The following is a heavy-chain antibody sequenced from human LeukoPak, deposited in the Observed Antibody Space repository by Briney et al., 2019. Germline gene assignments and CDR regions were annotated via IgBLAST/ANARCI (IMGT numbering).Heavy chain of an antibody. V-gene: IGHV3-33*01. Sequence: QPGGSLRLSCAASGFTFSSYGMHWVREAPGKGLEGVAVIWYDGSNKYYADSVKGRFTISRDNSKNTLYLQMNSLRAGDAAVYYCARDSSGETDAFDIWGQGTMVTVSS. CDR2: IWYDGSNK. J-gene: IGHJ3*02. CDR3: ARDSSGETDAFDI. CDR1: GFTFSSYG. D-gene: IGHD4-17*01.